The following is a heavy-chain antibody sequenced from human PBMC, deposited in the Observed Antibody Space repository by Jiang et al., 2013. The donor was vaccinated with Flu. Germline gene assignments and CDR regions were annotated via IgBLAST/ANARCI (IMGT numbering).Heavy chain of an antibody. CDR3: ARVYPSYYDFWSGYYTGSDRYFDY. Sequence: LLKPSETLSLTCAVYGGSFSGYYWSWIRQPPGKGLEWIGEINHSGSTNYNPSLKSRVTISVDTSKNQFSLKLSSVTAADTAVYYCARVYPSYYDFWSGYYTGSDRYFDYWGQGTLVTVSS. CDR2: INHSGST. J-gene: IGHJ4*02. D-gene: IGHD3-3*01. V-gene: IGHV4-34*01. CDR1: GGSFSGYY.